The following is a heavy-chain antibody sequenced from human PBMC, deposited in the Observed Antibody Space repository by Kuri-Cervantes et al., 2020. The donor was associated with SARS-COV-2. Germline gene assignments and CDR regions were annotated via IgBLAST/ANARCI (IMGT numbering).Heavy chain of an antibody. CDR1: GGSISSYY. Sequence: GSLRLSCTVSGGSISSYYWSWIRQPPGKGLEWIGYIYYSGSTNYNPSLKSRVTISVDTSKNQFSLKLSSVTAADTAVYYCARQYCTNGVCYTPFDYWGQGTLVTVSS. CDR3: ARQYCTNGVCYTPFDY. J-gene: IGHJ4*02. D-gene: IGHD2-8*01. CDR2: IYYSGST. V-gene: IGHV4-59*08.